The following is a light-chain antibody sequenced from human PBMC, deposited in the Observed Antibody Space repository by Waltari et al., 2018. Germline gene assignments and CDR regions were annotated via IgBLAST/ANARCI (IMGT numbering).Light chain of an antibody. CDR3: QQYNNWPHT. CDR1: QSVRSN. CDR2: GAS. V-gene: IGKV3-15*01. Sequence: EIVMTQSPATLSVSPGERATLSCRASQSVRSNLAWYQQKPGQAPRHLIYGASTRATGIPARFSGSGSGTEFTLTISSLQSEDFAVYYCQQYNNWPHTFGGGTKVEIK. J-gene: IGKJ4*01.